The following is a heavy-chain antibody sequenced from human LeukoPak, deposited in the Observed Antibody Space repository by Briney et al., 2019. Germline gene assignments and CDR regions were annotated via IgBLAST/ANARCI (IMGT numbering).Heavy chain of an antibody. CDR3: ASDQAGSVNSFDP. J-gene: IGHJ5*02. V-gene: IGHV1-2*06. CDR2: INPNSGGT. CDR1: GNTFTAYY. Sequence: ASVKVSCKASGNTFTAYYIHWVRQAPGQGLEWMGRINPNSGGTDYAQNFRGRVTLTRDTSISTAYMDLTRLRSGDTAVYYCASDQAGSVNSFDPWGQGTLVTVSS.